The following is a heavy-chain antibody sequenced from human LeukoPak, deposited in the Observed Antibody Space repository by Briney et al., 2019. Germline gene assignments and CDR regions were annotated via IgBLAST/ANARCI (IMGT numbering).Heavy chain of an antibody. CDR3: ARGHVAGLDY. D-gene: IGHD6-19*01. J-gene: IGHJ4*02. CDR1: GGSFSGYY. CDR2: INHSGST. Sequence: SETLSLTCAVYGGSFSGYYWSWIRQPPGKGLEWIGEINHSGSTNYNPSLKSRVTISVDTSKNQFSLKLSSVTAADTAVYYCARGHVAGLDYWGQGTLVTVSS. V-gene: IGHV4-34*01.